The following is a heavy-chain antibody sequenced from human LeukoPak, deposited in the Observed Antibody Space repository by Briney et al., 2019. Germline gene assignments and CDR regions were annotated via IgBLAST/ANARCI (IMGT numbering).Heavy chain of an antibody. CDR3: ARADTSDILTGYSDY. CDR2: ISISSNYI. J-gene: IGHJ4*02. CDR1: GFTFSRYS. V-gene: IGHV3-21*01. D-gene: IGHD3-9*01. Sequence: GGSLRLSCAASGFTFSRYSMNWVRQAPGKGLEWVSSISISSNYIYYADSVKGRFTISRDNAKKSLYLQMNRLRAEDTAVYFCARADTSDILTGYSDYWGQGTLVTVSS.